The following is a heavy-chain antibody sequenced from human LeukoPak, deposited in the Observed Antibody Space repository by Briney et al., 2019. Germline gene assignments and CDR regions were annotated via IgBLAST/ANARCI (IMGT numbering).Heavy chain of an antibody. D-gene: IGHD2-8*01. V-gene: IGHV3-9*01. J-gene: IGHJ4*02. CDR3: GRDFNPGGLYY. Sequence: GGSLRLSCTDSGFTFHGYAMHWVRQAPGKGLEWVSGFDFNSGRIDYADSVRGRFTVSRDNAKNSLYLQMNNLRVEDTALYHCGRDFNPGGLYYWGQGTLVTVSS. CDR1: GFTFHGYA. CDR2: FDFNSGRI.